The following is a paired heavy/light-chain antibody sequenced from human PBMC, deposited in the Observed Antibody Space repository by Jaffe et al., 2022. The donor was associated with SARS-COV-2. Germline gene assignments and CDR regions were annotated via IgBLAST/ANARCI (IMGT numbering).Heavy chain of an antibody. CDR2: ISLGSGST. D-gene: IGHD2-15*01. CDR3: AKDVDGPLH. V-gene: IGHV3-23*01. CDR1: GFTFSNYA. J-gene: IGHJ4*02. Sequence: EVQLLESGGGLVEPGGSLRLSCAVSGFTFSNYAMSWVRQAPGKGLEWVSTISLGSGSTSYADSVKGRFTISRDNSKNTLFLQMNSLIADDTAVYFCAKDVDGPLHWGQGTLVTVSS.
Light chain of an antibody. CDR3: YSAARV. CDR1: VLARKY. Sequence: SYELTQPSSVSVSPGQTARITCSGDVLARKYVRWFQQKPGQAPVLVIYKDSERPAGIPERFSGSSSGTTVTLTISGAQVEDEADYYCYSAARVFGGGTRVTVL. J-gene: IGLJ3*02. V-gene: IGLV3-27*01. CDR2: KDS.